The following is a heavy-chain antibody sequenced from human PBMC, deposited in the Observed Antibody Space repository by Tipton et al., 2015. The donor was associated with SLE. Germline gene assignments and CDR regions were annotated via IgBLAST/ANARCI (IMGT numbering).Heavy chain of an antibody. CDR1: GGSISSSSYY. CDR3: ARAREHYEIWSGYYM. J-gene: IGHJ4*02. CDR2: IYYSGGT. V-gene: IGHV4-39*07. Sequence: TLSLTCTVSGGSISSSSYYWGWIRQPPGKGLEWIGSIYYSGGTYYNPSLKSRVTISVDTSKNQFSLKVSSVTAGDTAVYYCARAREHYEIWSGYYMWGQGTLVTVSS. D-gene: IGHD3-3*01.